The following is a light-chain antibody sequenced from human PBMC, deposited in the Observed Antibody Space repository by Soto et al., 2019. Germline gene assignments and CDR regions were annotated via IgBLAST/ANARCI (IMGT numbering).Light chain of an antibody. CDR3: QQHGTSPI. Sequence: EVVLTQSPGTLSLSPGERATLSCRASQAVSSILLAWYQQKPGQAPRLLIYGASSRPTGIPDRFSGSGSGTDFTLTVSRLEPEDFAVYYCQQHGTSPIFGGGTKVDIK. J-gene: IGKJ4*01. CDR1: QAVSSIL. CDR2: GAS. V-gene: IGKV3-20*01.